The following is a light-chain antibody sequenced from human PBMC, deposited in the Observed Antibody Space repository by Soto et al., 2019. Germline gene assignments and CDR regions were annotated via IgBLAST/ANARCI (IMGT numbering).Light chain of an antibody. CDR1: QSVSSSY. CDR2: GAS. CDR3: QQYGSSRGT. V-gene: IGKV3-20*01. J-gene: IGKJ1*01. Sequence: EIVLTQSPGTLSLSPGERATLSCRASQSVSSSYLAWYQQKPGQAPRLLIYGASSRATGIPDRFSGSGSGTDSTLTINKLEPEDFAVYFCQQYGSSRGTFGQGTKVEIK.